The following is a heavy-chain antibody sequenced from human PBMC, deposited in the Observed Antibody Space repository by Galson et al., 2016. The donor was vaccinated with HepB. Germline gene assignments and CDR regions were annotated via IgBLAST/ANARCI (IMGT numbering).Heavy chain of an antibody. CDR2: ISITVSST. V-gene: IGHV3-23*01. Sequence: SLRLSCAASGFTFSSYAMSWVRQAPGEGLEWVSAISITVSSTYYADSVKGRFTISRDNSKNTLYLQMNTLRSEDTAIYYCAKRIGAGGQFDYWGQGTLVTVSS. J-gene: IGHJ4*02. CDR1: GFTFSSYA. D-gene: IGHD6-13*01. CDR3: AKRIGAGGQFDY.